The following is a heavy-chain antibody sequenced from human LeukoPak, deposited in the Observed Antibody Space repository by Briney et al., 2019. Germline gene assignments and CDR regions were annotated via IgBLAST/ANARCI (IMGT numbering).Heavy chain of an antibody. CDR2: ISGSGGST. V-gene: IGHV3-23*01. J-gene: IGHJ4*02. CDR3: ARAIFSRGWYLVDY. CDR1: GFTFSSYA. D-gene: IGHD6-19*01. Sequence: GGSLRLSCAASGFTFSSYAMSWVRQAPGKGLEWVSAISGSGGSTYYADSAKGRFTISRDNAKNSLYLQMNSLRAEDTAAYYCARAIFSRGWYLVDYWGQGTLVTASS.